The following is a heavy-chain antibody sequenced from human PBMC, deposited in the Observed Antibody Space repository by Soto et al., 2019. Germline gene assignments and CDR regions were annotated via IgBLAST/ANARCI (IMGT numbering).Heavy chain of an antibody. J-gene: IGHJ4*02. D-gene: IGHD1-7*01. CDR2: IYRTGST. Sequence: QVQLQESGPGLVKPSGTLSLTCAVSGGSFTSTNWWTWVRQPPGQGLEWIGEIYRTGSTNYNPSLKSRVTISLDKSENQFSLKVTSLTAADTAVYYCASRDPGTSVDYWGQGTWVTFSS. V-gene: IGHV4-4*02. CDR1: GGSFTSTNW. CDR3: ASRDPGTSVDY.